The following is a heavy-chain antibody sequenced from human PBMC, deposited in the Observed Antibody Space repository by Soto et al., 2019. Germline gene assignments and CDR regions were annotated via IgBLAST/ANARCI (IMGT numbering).Heavy chain of an antibody. J-gene: IGHJ6*02. CDR1: GGPVSGDDLY. V-gene: IGHV4-31*02. CDR3: ARALVTDYNSRDYHYYFAIDV. Sequence: SQTLSLTCVVSGGPVSGDDLYWSWIRHLPGKGLEWIANVYHTGTTYYNPSLKSRVSMSVDTSQNQFSLILASVTAADTAVYYCARALVTDYNSRDYHYYFAIDVWGQGTSVT. D-gene: IGHD3-22*01. CDR2: VYHTGTT.